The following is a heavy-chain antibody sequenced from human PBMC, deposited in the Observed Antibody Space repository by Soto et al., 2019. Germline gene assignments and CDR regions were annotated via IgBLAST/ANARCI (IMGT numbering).Heavy chain of an antibody. CDR3: ARDRYGDYFDY. Sequence: PSETLSLTCAVYGGSFSGNYWIWIRQPPGKGLEWIGEINYSGSSNYNPSLKSRVTISVDTSKNQFSLKLSSVTAADTAVYYCARDRYGDYFDYWGQGTLVTVS. D-gene: IGHD4-17*01. J-gene: IGHJ4*02. CDR1: GGSFSGNY. CDR2: INYSGSS. V-gene: IGHV4-34*01.